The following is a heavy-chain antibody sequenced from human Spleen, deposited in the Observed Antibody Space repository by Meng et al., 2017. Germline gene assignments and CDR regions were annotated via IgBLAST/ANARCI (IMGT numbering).Heavy chain of an antibody. V-gene: IGHV1-46*01. CDR2: INPSGGST. CDR3: ARDEDISAAGKLFGDY. D-gene: IGHD6-13*01. Sequence: RVHMGAEVETPGASVRVSCKASGKHFTSYYMHWVRQAPGQGLEWMGIINPSGGSTSYAQKFQGRVTMTRDTSTSTVYMELSSLRSEDTAVYYCARDEDISAAGKLFGDYWGQGTLVTVSS. CDR1: GKHFTSYY. J-gene: IGHJ4*02.